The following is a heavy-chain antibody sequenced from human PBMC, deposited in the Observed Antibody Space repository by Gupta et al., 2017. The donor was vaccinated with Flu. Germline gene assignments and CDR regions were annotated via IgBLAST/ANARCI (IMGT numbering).Heavy chain of an antibody. V-gene: IGHV4-34*01. CDR3: ARDGGGGWFDP. D-gene: IGHD3-16*01. Sequence: QVQLQQWGAGLLKPSETLSLTCAVYGGSFSGYYWSWIRQPPGKGLEWIGEINHSGSTNYNPSLKSRVTISVDTSKNQFSLKLSSVTAADTAVYYCARDGGGGWFDPWGQGTLVTVSS. CDR2: INHSGST. CDR1: GGSFSGYY. J-gene: IGHJ5*02.